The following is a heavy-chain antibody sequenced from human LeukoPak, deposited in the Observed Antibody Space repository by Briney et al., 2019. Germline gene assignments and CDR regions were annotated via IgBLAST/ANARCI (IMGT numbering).Heavy chain of an antibody. J-gene: IGHJ3*02. V-gene: IGHV4-61*02. CDR2: IYRTGST. Sequence: SETLSLTCTVSGGSIDSGDDYWSWIRQPAGKGLEFIGRIYRTGSTTSNPSLQDRLTISIDTSKNQFSLQLTSVTAADTAVYYCARVRTSTVVVPAADPRAFDIWGQGTMVTVSS. CDR1: GGSIDSGDDY. D-gene: IGHD2-2*01. CDR3: ARVRTSTVVVPAADPRAFDI.